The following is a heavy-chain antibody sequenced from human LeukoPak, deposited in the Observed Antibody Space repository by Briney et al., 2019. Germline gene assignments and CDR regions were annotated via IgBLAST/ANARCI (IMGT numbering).Heavy chain of an antibody. D-gene: IGHD5-12*01. J-gene: IGHJ4*02. CDR2: TRDKANSYTT. V-gene: IGHV3-72*01. Sequence: PGGSLRLSCAASGFTFSDHYMDWVRQAPGKGLEWVGRTRDKANSYTTEYAASVKGRFTISRDASKTSLYLQLNRLKAEDTAVYYCARGDGYDRRSFDYWGQGTLVTVSS. CDR3: ARGDGYDRRSFDY. CDR1: GFTFSDHY.